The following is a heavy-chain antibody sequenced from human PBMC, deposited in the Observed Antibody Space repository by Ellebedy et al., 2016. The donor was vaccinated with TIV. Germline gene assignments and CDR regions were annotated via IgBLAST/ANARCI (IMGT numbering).Heavy chain of an antibody. CDR3: ARDSVGVVVPAASIPYYYYGMDV. V-gene: IGHV3-21*01. CDR1: GFTFSSYA. CDR2: ISSSSSYI. D-gene: IGHD2-2*01. J-gene: IGHJ6*02. Sequence: GESLKISCAASGFTFSSYAMSWVRQAPGKGLEWVSSISSSSSYIYYADSVKGRFTISRDNAKNSLYLQMNSLRAEDTAVYYCARDSVGVVVPAASIPYYYYGMDVWGQGTTVTVSS.